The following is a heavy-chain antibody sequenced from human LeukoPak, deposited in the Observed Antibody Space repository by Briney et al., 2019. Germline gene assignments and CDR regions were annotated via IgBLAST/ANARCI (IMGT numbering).Heavy chain of an antibody. J-gene: IGHJ3*02. Sequence: SETLSLTCTVSGGSISSSSYYWGWIRQPPGKGLEWIGSIYYSGSTYYNPSLKSRVTISVDTSKNQFSLKLSSVTAADTAVYYCARGKFNGAFDIWGQGTMVTVSS. V-gene: IGHV4-39*07. CDR2: IYYSGST. CDR3: ARGKFNGAFDI. CDR1: GGSISSSSYY.